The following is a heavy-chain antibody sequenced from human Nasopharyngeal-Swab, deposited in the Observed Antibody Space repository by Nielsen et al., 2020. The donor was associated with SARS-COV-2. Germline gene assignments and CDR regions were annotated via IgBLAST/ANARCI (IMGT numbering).Heavy chain of an antibody. V-gene: IGHV4-34*01. CDR2: INHSGST. J-gene: IGHJ4*02. CDR3: ARVLSGTDRGYYFDY. Sequence: SETLSLTCAVYGGSFSGYYWSWIRQPPGKGLEWIGEINHSGSTNYNPSLKSRVTISVDTSKNQFSLKLSSVTAAGTAVYYCARVLSGTDRGYYFDYWGQGTLVTVSS. D-gene: IGHD3-16*02. CDR1: GGSFSGYY.